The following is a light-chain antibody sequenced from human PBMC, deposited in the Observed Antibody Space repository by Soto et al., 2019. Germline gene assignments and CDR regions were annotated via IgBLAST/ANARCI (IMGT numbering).Light chain of an antibody. J-gene: IGLJ2*01. CDR2: EVS. V-gene: IGLV2-14*01. CDR3: NSYTSSGTVV. Sequence: QSALTQPASVSGSPGQSITISCTGTNSDVGSFNYVSWYQQHPGKAPKLMIYEVSNRPSGVSNRFSGSKSGNTASLTISGLQAEDEADYYCNSYTSSGTVVFGGGTKLTVL. CDR1: NSDVGSFNY.